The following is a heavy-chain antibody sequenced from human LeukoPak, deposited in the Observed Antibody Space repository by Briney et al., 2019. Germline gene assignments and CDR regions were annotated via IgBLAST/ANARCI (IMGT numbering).Heavy chain of an antibody. D-gene: IGHD3-9*01. V-gene: IGHV3-23*01. CDR2: ISLDGATT. J-gene: IGHJ4*02. CDR3: VKDHGWLLYS. CDR1: GFTFSSYA. Sequence: GGSLRLSCAASGFTFSSYAMSWVRQAPGKGLEWVSGISLDGATTYYAGSVEGRFTISRDNSKNTLYLQMNSLRADDTAGYYCVKDHGWLLYSWGQGTLVTVSS.